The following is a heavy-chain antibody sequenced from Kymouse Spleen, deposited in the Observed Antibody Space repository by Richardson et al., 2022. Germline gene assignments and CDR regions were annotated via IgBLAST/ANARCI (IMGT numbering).Heavy chain of an antibody. Sequence: QVQLQQWGAGLLKPSETLSLTCAVYGGSFSGYYWSWIRQPPGKGLEWIGEINHSGSTNYNPSLKSRVTISVDTSKNQFSLKLSSVTAADTAVYYCARGYSYGTYYYYYGMDVWGQGTTVTVSS. V-gene: IGHV4-34*01. D-gene: IGHD5-18,IGHD5-18*01. CDR3: ARGYSYGTYYYYYGMDV. CDR2: INHSGST. CDR1: GGSFSGYY. J-gene: IGHJ6*02.